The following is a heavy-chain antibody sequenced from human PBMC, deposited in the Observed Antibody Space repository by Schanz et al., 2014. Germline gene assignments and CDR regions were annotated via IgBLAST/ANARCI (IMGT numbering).Heavy chain of an antibody. CDR2: IKQDGSQI. CDR3: ARANLPAGHLPDYFDY. Sequence: EVQLVESGGDLVQPGGSLRLSCAASGLSFMTYWMSWVRQAPGKGLKWVANIKQDGSQIYYEDSVKGRFTISRDNAKNFLYLQLDSLTAEDTAVYSCARANLPAGHLPDYFDYWGHGPLVPFSS. CDR1: GLSFMTYW. J-gene: IGHJ4*01. V-gene: IGHV3-7*01.